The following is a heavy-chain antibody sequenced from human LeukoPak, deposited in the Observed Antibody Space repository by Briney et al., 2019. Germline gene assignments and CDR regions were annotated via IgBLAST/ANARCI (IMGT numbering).Heavy chain of an antibody. J-gene: IGHJ4*02. CDR2: TYYSGST. V-gene: IGHV4-31*03. D-gene: IGHD2-21*02. Sequence: SETLSLTCTVSGGSISSGGYYWSWIRQHPGKGLEWIGYTYYSGSTYYNPSLKSRVTISVDTSKNQFSLKLNSVTAADTAVYYCARLVVTGTEDYFDYWGQGTLVTVSS. CDR1: GGSISSGGYY. CDR3: ARLVVTGTEDYFDY.